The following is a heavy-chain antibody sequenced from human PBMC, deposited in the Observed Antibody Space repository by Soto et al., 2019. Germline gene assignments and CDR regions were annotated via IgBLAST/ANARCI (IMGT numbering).Heavy chain of an antibody. CDR3: AQGFGVVIIADYYYYMDV. Sequence: SGPTLVNPTQTLTLTCTFSGFSLSTSGMCVSWIRQPPGKALEWLARIDWDDDKYYSTSLKTRLTISKDTSKNQVVLTMTNMDPVDTATYYCAQGFGVVIIADYYYYMDVWGKGTTVTVSS. CDR1: GFSLSTSGMC. CDR2: IDWDDDK. J-gene: IGHJ6*03. V-gene: IGHV2-70*11. D-gene: IGHD3-3*01.